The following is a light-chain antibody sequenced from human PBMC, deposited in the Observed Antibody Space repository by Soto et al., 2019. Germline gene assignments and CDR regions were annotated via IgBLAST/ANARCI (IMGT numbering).Light chain of an antibody. CDR2: AAS. CDR3: QQYTDWPWT. CDR1: QSVGRN. J-gene: IGKJ1*01. V-gene: IGKV3-15*01. Sequence: EIVMTQSPATLSVSPGERATLSCRASQSVGRNLAWYQHKPGQAPRLLIYAASGRASDLPARFSGSGSGTEFTLTISSLQSEDFAVYYCQQYTDWPWTLGQGTKVEIK.